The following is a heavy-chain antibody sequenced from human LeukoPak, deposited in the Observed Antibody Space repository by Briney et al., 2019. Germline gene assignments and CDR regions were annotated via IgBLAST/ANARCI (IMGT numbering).Heavy chain of an antibody. Sequence: GASVKVSCKASGGTFSSYAISWVRQAPGQGLKWMGGIIPIFGTANYAQKFQGRVTITTDESTSTAYMELSSLRSEDTAVYYCARTGGNGEYYFDYWGQGTLVTVSS. CDR3: ARTGGNGEYYFDY. D-gene: IGHD2-8*02. CDR2: IIPIFGTA. CDR1: GGTFSSYA. V-gene: IGHV1-69*05. J-gene: IGHJ4*02.